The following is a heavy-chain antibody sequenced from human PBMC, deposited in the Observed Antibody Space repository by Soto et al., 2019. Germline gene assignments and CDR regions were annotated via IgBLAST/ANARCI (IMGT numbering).Heavy chain of an antibody. J-gene: IGHJ6*02. Sequence: SETLSLTCTVSGGPISNYYWSWIRQPPGKGLEWIGYIYYGGTANSNPSLKSRVTMSVDTSKKQFSLRLSSVTAADTAVYYCGRGRYSSGIDVLRHATPVTVPS. CDR1: GGPISNYY. CDR2: IYYGGTA. V-gene: IGHV4-59*08. CDR3: GRGRYSSGIDV.